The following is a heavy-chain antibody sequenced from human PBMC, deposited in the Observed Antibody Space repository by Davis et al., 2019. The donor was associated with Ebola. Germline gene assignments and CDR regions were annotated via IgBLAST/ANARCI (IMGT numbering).Heavy chain of an antibody. CDR2: ISDSGSP. CDR1: GGSISGYY. V-gene: IGHV4-59*08. D-gene: IGHD3-10*01. J-gene: IGHJ3*02. CDR3: VRPYGSIGATFDI. Sequence: SETLSLTCTVSGGSISGYYWNWLRQPTGKGLEWIAYISDSGSPNYNPSLKSRVAISLDMSKKHFSLKLTSVTAADTAVYYCVRPYGSIGATFDIWGQGTVVTVSS.